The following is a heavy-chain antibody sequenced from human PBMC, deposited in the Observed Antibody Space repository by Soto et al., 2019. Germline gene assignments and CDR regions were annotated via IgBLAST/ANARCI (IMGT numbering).Heavy chain of an antibody. CDR1: GGSFSGYY. CDR2: INHRGST. J-gene: IGHJ5*02. Sequence: PSETLSLTCAVYGGSFSGYYWSWIRQPPGKGLEWIREINHRGSTNYNPSLKSRVNISVDTSKNQFSLKLFSVTAADTAVYYCARGRNYDILTGYLHNWFDPWGQGTLVT. CDR3: ARGRNYDILTGYLHNWFDP. V-gene: IGHV4-34*01. D-gene: IGHD3-9*01.